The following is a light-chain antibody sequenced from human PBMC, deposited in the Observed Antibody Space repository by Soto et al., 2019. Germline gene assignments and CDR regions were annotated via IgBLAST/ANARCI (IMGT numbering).Light chain of an antibody. J-gene: IGKJ5*01. CDR2: GAS. CDR3: PHYNNWPPIT. V-gene: IGKV3-15*01. Sequence: EIGMTQSPATLSVSPGERATLSCRASQSVSSNLAWYQQKPGKAPRLLIYGASTRATGIPARFSGSGSGTEFTLTISSLPSEDFAVYYCPHYNNWPPITFGQGTRLYIK. CDR1: QSVSSN.